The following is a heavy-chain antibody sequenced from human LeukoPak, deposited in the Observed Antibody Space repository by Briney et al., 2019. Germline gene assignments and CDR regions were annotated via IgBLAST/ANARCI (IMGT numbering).Heavy chain of an antibody. V-gene: IGHV4-59*12. D-gene: IGHD3-9*01. CDR1: GGSISSYY. CDR3: ARGKAYYDILTGYYNPYYFDY. Sequence: SETLSLTCTVSGGSISSYYWSWIRQPPGKGLEWIGYIYHSGSTYYNPSLKSRVTISVDRSKNQFSLKLSSVTAADTAVYYCARGKAYYDILTGYYNPYYFDYWGQGTLVTVSS. CDR2: IYHSGST. J-gene: IGHJ4*02.